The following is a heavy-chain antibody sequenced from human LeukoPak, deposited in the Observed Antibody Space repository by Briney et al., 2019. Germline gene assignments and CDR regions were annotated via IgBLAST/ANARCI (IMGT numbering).Heavy chain of an antibody. CDR2: ISAYNGNT. CDR1: GGTFSSYA. V-gene: IGHV1-18*01. Sequence: GASVKVSCKATGGTFSSYAISWVRQAPGQGLEWMGWISAYNGNTNYAQKLQGRVTMTTDTSTSTAYMELRSLRSDDTAVYYCVRENNFDWLQTNDYWGQGTLVTVSS. CDR3: VRENNFDWLQTNDY. D-gene: IGHD3-9*01. J-gene: IGHJ4*02.